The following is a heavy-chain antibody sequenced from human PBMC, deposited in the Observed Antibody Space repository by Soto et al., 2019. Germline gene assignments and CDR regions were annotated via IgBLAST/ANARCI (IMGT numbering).Heavy chain of an antibody. J-gene: IGHJ5*01. CDR2: VHISGHS. Sequence: QVHLQESGPGLVAPSGTLSLTCTLSGGSVRAPDWWNWVRQSPDKGLEWIAEVHISGHSNYNPSLRCRVSVSIDSSKNQFYQTLNSVIAADTAIYYCARVGQGCSANNCYFDPWGQGTQVTIAS. V-gene: IGHV4-4*02. CDR3: ARVGQGCSANNCYFDP. D-gene: IGHD1-1*01. CDR1: GGSVRAPDW.